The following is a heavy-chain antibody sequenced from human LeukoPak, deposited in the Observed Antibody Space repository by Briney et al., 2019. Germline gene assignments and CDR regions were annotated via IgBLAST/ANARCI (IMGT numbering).Heavy chain of an antibody. CDR3: AREGSGYCSGGSCYDCANWFDP. CDR1: RYPFTGYY. CDR2: IKPNRGCR. D-gene: IGHD2-15*01. J-gene: IGHJ5*02. V-gene: IGHV1-2*02. Sequence: SAVTVSYKPSRYPFTGYYMHWVRQAPGPGREGTGWIKPNRGCRNYEQKFQGRVTMTRDTSISTAYMELSRLRSDDTDVDYCAREGSGYCSGGSCYDCANWFDPWGQGTLVTVSS.